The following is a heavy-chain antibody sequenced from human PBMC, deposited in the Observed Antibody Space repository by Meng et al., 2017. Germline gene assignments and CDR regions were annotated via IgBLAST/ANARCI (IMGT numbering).Heavy chain of an antibody. CDR3: ARAREVTTVTTPEAFDI. CDR1: GFTFDDYA. J-gene: IGHJ3*02. V-gene: IGHV3-9*01. D-gene: IGHD4-17*01. Sequence: SLKISCAASGFTFDDYAMHWVRQAPGKGLEWVSGISWNSGSIGYADSVKGRFTISRDNAKNSLYLQMNSLRAEDTALYYCARAREVTTVTTPEAFDIWGQGTMVTVSS. CDR2: ISWNSGSI.